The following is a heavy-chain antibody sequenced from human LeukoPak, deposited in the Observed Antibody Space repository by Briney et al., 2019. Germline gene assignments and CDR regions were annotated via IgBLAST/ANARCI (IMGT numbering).Heavy chain of an antibody. Sequence: PSETLSLTCTVSGYSISSSSYYWGWIRQPPGKGLEWIGSIYYSGSTYYNPSLKSRVTISVDTSKNQFSLKLSSVTAADTAVYYCARVVKGQWLVSVGEYFDYWGQGTLVTVSS. CDR2: IYYSGST. V-gene: IGHV4-39*07. CDR3: ARVVKGQWLVSVGEYFDY. J-gene: IGHJ4*02. D-gene: IGHD6-19*01. CDR1: GYSISSSSYY.